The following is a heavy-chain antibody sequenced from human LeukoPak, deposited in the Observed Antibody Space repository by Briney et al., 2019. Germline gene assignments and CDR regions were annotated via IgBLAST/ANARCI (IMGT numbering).Heavy chain of an antibody. CDR2: ISWNSGSI. Sequence: SLRLSCAASGFTFDDYAMHWVRQAPGKGLEWVSGISWNSGSIGYADSVKGRFTISRDNAKNSLYLQMNSLRAEDTAVYYCARLAAAGEIDYWGQGTLVTVSS. J-gene: IGHJ4*02. V-gene: IGHV3-9*01. D-gene: IGHD6-13*01. CDR3: ARLAAAGEIDY. CDR1: GFTFDDYA.